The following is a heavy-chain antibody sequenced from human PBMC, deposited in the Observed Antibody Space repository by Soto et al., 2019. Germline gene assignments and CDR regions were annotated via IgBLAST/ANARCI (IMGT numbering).Heavy chain of an antibody. CDR1: GGSISSYY. D-gene: IGHD2-2*01. CDR3: ARRSDCSSTSCYPDYYYGMDV. Sequence: LSLTCTVSGGSISSYYWSWIRQPPGKGLEWIGYIYYSGSTNYNPSLKSRVTISVDTSKNQFSLKLSSVTAADTAVYYCARRSDCSSTSCYPDYYYGMDVWGQGTTVTVSS. V-gene: IGHV4-59*08. J-gene: IGHJ6*02. CDR2: IYYSGST.